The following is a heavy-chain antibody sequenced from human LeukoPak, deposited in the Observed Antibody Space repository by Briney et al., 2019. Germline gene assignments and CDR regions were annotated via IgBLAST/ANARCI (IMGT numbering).Heavy chain of an antibody. CDR3: ARDFCSGGSCYSFAY. Sequence: GGSLRLSCAASGFTFSSYWMSWVRQAPGKGLEWVANIKQDGSEKYYVDSVKGRFTISRDNAKNSLYLQMNSLRAEDTAVYYCARDFCSGGSCYSFAYWGQGTLVTVSS. V-gene: IGHV3-7*01. CDR2: IKQDGSEK. D-gene: IGHD2-15*01. J-gene: IGHJ4*02. CDR1: GFTFSSYW.